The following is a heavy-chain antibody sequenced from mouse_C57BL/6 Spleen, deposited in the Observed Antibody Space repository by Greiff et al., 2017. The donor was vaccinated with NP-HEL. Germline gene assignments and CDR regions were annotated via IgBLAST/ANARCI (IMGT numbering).Heavy chain of an antibody. D-gene: IGHD2-1*01. Sequence: EVQRVESGAELVRPGASVKLSCTASGFNIKDYYMHWVKQRPEQGLEWIGRIDPEDGDTEYAPKFQGKATMTADTSSNTAYLQLSSLTSEDTAVYYCTTFYGNYVAWFAYWGQGTLVTVSA. J-gene: IGHJ3*01. CDR3: TTFYGNYVAWFAY. V-gene: IGHV14-1*01. CDR2: IDPEDGDT. CDR1: GFNIKDYY.